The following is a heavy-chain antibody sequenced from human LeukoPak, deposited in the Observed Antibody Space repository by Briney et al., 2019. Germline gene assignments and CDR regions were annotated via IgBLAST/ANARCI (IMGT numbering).Heavy chain of an antibody. CDR2: MYYSGST. CDR1: GGAISSHY. V-gene: IGHV4-59*11. D-gene: IGHD6-13*01. J-gene: IGHJ4*02. Sequence: PSETLSLTCTVSGGAISSHYWSWIRQPPGKGLEWIGYMYYSGSTSYNPSLKGRVTISVDTSKNQFSLKLSSVTAADTAVYYCANEGLAAAHFDYWGQGTLVTVSS. CDR3: ANEGLAAAHFDY.